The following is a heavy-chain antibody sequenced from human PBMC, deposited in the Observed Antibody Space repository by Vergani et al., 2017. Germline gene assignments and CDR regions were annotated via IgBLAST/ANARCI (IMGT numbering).Heavy chain of an antibody. CDR2: VDPEDGET. CDR3: ATPQTVTTGGMEV. CDR1: GYTFTDHY. V-gene: IGHV1-69-2*01. J-gene: IGHJ6*02. D-gene: IGHD4-17*01. Sequence: EVQLVQSGPEVKKPGATMNIYCKVSGYTFTDHYMHWVKQAPGKGLEWMGLVDPEDGETIYAEKFKGRVTIAADTSTDTAHLELSSLRSEDTAVYYCATPQTVTTGGMEVWGQGTTVIVSS.